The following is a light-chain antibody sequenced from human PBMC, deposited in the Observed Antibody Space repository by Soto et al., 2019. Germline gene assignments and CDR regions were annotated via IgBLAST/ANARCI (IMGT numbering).Light chain of an antibody. CDR3: QKYNRDPVI. J-gene: IGKJ4*01. CDR1: QGISNY. CDR2: AAS. Sequence: DIQMTQSPSSLSASVGARVTITCRASQGISNYLAWYQQRPGKAPRLLIYAASALQSGVPSRFSGSGSVTDFTLTISDLQPEDVATYYGQKYNRDPVIFGGGTKVEIK. V-gene: IGKV1-27*01.